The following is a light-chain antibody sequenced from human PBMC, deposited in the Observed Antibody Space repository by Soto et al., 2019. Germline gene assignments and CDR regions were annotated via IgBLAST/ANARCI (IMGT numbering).Light chain of an antibody. CDR1: QCISNY. Sequence: DIQMTQSPSTLSASVGDRVTITCRASQCISNYLAWYQQKPGQAPKLLIYDAATLESGVPSRFSGSGTGTEFTLTISSLQPDDFATYYCQYSNNSPWTFGQGTKVEIK. J-gene: IGKJ1*01. V-gene: IGKV1-5*01. CDR3: QYSNNSPWT. CDR2: DAA.